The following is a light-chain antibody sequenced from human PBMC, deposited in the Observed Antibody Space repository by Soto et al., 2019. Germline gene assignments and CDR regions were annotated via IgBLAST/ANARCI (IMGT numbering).Light chain of an antibody. CDR2: GAS. V-gene: IGKV3-20*01. CDR1: QRVSSPY. Sequence: EIVLTQSPGTRSLSPGERATLSCRASQRVSSPYLAWYQQKPGQAPRLLIYGASSRATGIPDRFSGSGSGTDFTLTNSRLEPKYFAVYYCQRYDISPFPFGQGTKLEIK. J-gene: IGKJ2*01. CDR3: QRYDISPFP.